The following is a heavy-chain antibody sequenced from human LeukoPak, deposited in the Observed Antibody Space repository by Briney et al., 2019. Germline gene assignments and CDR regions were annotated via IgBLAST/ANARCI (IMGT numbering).Heavy chain of an antibody. V-gene: IGHV4-39*01. CDR3: ARAYYYDSSAAIDY. D-gene: IGHD3-22*01. Sequence: SETLSLTCTVSGGSVSSSSYSWGWIRQPPGKGLEWIGSIYYSGSTYYNPSLKSRVTISVDTSKNQFSLKLSSVTAADTAVYYCARAYYYDSSAAIDYWGQGILVTVSS. CDR1: GGSVSSSSYS. CDR2: IYYSGST. J-gene: IGHJ4*02.